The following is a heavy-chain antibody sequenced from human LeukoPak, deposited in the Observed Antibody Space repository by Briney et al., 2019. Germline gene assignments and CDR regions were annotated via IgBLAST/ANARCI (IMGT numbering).Heavy chain of an antibody. Sequence: PGGSLRLSCAASGFTFSSYSMNWVRQAPGKGLEWVSSISSSSSYIYYADSVKGRFTISRDNAKNSLYLQMNSLRAEDTAVYYCARVLRRSSSSFDYWGQGTLVSVSS. D-gene: IGHD6-6*01. J-gene: IGHJ4*02. CDR1: GFTFSSYS. CDR3: ARVLRRSSSSFDY. V-gene: IGHV3-21*01. CDR2: ISSSSSYI.